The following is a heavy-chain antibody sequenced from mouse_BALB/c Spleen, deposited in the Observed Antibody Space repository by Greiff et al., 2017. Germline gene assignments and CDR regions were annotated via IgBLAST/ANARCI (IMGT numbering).Heavy chain of an antibody. CDR1: GFNIKDTY. D-gene: IGHD2-1*01. J-gene: IGHJ4*01. CDR2: IDPANGNT. V-gene: IGHV14-3*02. Sequence: VQLQQSGAELVKPGASVKLSCTASGFNIKDTYMHWVKQRPEQGLEWIGRIDPANGNTKYDPKFQGKATITADTSSNTAYLQLSSLTSEDTAVYYCARRALYGNFYAMDYWGQGTSVTVSS. CDR3: ARRALYGNFYAMDY.